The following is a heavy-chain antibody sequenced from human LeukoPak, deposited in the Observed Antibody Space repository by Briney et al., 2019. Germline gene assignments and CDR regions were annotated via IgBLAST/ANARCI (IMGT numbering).Heavy chain of an antibody. Sequence: GGSLRLSCAASGFTFSSYAMSWVRQAPGKGLEWVSAITGSGSSTYYADSVKGRFTISRDNSKNTLYLQMNSLRAEDTAVYYCAKDLRGYNFGAFDHWGQGTLVTVSS. CDR1: GFTFSSYA. CDR2: ITGSGSST. V-gene: IGHV3-23*01. J-gene: IGHJ4*02. CDR3: AKDLRGYNFGAFDH. D-gene: IGHD5-24*01.